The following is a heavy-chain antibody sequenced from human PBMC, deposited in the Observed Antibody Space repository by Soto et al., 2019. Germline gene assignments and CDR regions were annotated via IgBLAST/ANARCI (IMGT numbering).Heavy chain of an antibody. CDR3: ARASIHGSSWYFWFDP. J-gene: IGHJ5*01. Sequence: QVQLVQSGAEVRKPGSSVKVSCKASGGTFSRYAINWVRQAPGQGLEWMGGIIPMVGTTTYAQKFKGRGTITADESTSTIYMELNTLRSEDAAVYYCARASIHGSSWYFWFDPWGQGTLVTVSS. D-gene: IGHD6-13*01. V-gene: IGHV1-69*01. CDR1: GGTFSRYA. CDR2: IIPMVGTT.